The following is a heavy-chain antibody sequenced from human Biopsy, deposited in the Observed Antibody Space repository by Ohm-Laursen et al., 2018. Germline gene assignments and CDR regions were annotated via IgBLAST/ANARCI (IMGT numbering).Heavy chain of an antibody. CDR1: GFTFSNYA. V-gene: IGHV3-23*01. CDR2: ISGSGGRT. CDR3: AKEVFSAVGTSGFDP. J-gene: IGHJ5*02. D-gene: IGHD1/OR15-1a*01. Sequence: GTLSLTCAVPGFTFSNYAMSWVRQAPGKGLEWVSGISGSGGRTYYAESMKGRFTISRDNSKKTVYLQMKSLRAEDTAVYYCAKEVFSAVGTSGFDPWGQGTLVTVSS.